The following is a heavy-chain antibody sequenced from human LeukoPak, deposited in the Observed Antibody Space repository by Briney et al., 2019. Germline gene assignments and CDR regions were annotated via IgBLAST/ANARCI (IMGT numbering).Heavy chain of an antibody. D-gene: IGHD3-22*01. J-gene: IGHJ4*02. V-gene: IGHV3-74*01. CDR2: IDSGGSNT. Sequence: PGGSLRLSCVVSEFTFSTYWMHWVRHGPGKGLVWVSRIDSGGSNTLYADSVRGRFTISRDNAKNTLYLQMNSLRAEDTAVYYCARDVSYYYDSSGRLDYWGQGTRVTVSS. CDR1: EFTFSTYW. CDR3: ARDVSYYYDSSGRLDY.